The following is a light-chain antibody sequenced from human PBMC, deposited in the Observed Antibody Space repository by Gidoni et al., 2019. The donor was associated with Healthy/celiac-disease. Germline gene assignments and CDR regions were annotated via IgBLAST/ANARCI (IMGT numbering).Light chain of an antibody. CDR2: DVR. Sequence: QSALPQPRSVSGSPGQSVTISCTGTSSDVGGYNYVSWYQQHPGKAPKLMIYDVRKRPSGVPDRFSGSKSGNTASLTISGLQAEDEADYYCCSYAGSYTFVVFGGGTKLTVL. CDR3: CSYAGSYTFVV. CDR1: SSDVGGYNY. V-gene: IGLV2-11*01. J-gene: IGLJ2*01.